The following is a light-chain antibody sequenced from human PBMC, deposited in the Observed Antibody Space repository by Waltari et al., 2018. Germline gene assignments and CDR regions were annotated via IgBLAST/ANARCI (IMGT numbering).Light chain of an antibody. Sequence: DIVLTQSPGTLSLSPGERATLSCGASQSVNSKYLAWYQKKSGQAPRLLIYGTLNRASGIPERFSGSGSGTDFTLPISRLEPEDFAVYYCQQYDRSPLTFGGGTTVEIK. CDR1: QSVNSKY. J-gene: IGKJ4*01. V-gene: IGKV3-20*01. CDR3: QQYDRSPLT. CDR2: GTL.